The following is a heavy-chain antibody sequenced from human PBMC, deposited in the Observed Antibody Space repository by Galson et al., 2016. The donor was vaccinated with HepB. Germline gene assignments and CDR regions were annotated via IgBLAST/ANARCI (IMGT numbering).Heavy chain of an antibody. CDR2: INSAGSST. D-gene: IGHD3-10*01. CDR1: GFTFSSYW. J-gene: IGHJ6*02. Sequence: SLRLSCAASGFTFSSYWMHWVRQTPGKGLVWVSRINSAGSSTSYADSVKGRFTISRDNAKNTLYLQMNSLRAEDTAVYYCAKAYGSGSSFYYYYGMDVWGQGTTVTVSS. CDR3: AKAYGSGSSFYYYYGMDV. V-gene: IGHV3-74*01.